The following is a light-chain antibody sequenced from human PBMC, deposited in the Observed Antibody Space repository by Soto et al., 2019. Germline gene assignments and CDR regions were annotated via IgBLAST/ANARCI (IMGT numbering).Light chain of an antibody. CDR2: EVT. CDR1: SSDVGSYNL. CDR3: CSFAGSGTWV. J-gene: IGLJ3*02. Sequence: QSALTQPASVSGSPGQSITISCTGTSSDVGSYNLVSWYQQVPDKAPKPMIYEVTKRPSGVSNRFSGSKSANTASLTISGLQAEDEADYYCCSFAGSGTWVFGGGTKVTVL. V-gene: IGLV2-23*02.